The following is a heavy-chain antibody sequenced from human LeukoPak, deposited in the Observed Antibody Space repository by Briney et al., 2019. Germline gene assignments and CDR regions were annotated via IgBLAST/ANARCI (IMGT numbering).Heavy chain of an antibody. J-gene: IGHJ3*02. V-gene: IGHV3-23*01. CDR3: AKEKVVDIIRAFDI. CDR1: GFTFSSFA. CDR2: ISGSGGST. Sequence: GGSLSLSCAASGFTFSSFAMSWVRQAPGKGLEWVSTISGSGGSTYYADSVKGRFTISRDNSKNTLYLQMNSLRAEDTALYYCAKEKVVDIIRAFDIWGQGTMVTVSS. D-gene: IGHD2-15*01.